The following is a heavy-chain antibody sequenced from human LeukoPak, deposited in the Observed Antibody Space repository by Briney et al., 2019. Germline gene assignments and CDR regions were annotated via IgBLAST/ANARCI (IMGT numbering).Heavy chain of an antibody. Sequence: ASVKVSCKASGYTFTSYDINWVRQATGQGLEWMGWMNPNSGNTGYAQKFQGRVTMTRNTSISTAYMELSSLRSEDTAVYYCARSSTSSVAFDIWGQGTMVTVSS. CDR1: GYTFTSYD. CDR2: MNPNSGNT. J-gene: IGHJ3*02. CDR3: ARSSTSSVAFDI. D-gene: IGHD2-2*01. V-gene: IGHV1-8*01.